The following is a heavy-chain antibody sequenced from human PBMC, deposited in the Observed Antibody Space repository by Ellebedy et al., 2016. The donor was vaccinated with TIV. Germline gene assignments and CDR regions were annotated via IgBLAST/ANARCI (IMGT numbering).Heavy chain of an antibody. J-gene: IGHJ4*02. D-gene: IGHD1-26*01. V-gene: IGHV3-7*01. CDR1: GFTFSSYW. CDR3: ARAAFGGGSYPPVLDFDY. CDR2: IKQDGSEK. Sequence: GESLKISCAASGFTFSSYWMSWVRQAPGKGLEWVANIKQDGSEKYYVDSVKGRFTISRDHAKNSLYLQMNSLRAEDTAVYYCARAAFGGGSYPPVLDFDYWGQGTLVTVSS.